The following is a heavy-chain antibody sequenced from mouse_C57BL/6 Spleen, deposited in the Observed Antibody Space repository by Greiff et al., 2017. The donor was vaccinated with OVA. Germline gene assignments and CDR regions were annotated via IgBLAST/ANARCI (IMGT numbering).Heavy chain of an antibody. CDR3: ARRWLLHGVDY. CDR2: IYPSDSET. CDR1: GYTFTSYW. Sequence: QVQLQQPGAELVRPGSSVKLSCKASGYTFTSYWMDWVKQRPGQGLEWIGNIYPSDSETHYNQKFKDKATLTVDKSSSTAYMQLSSLTSEDSAVYYCARRWLLHGVDYWGQGTTLTVSS. J-gene: IGHJ2*01. V-gene: IGHV1-61*01. D-gene: IGHD2-3*01.